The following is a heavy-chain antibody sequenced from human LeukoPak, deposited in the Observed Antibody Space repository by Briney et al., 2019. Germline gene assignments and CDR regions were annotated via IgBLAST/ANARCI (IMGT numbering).Heavy chain of an antibody. V-gene: IGHV4-4*07. D-gene: IGHD2-8*01. J-gene: IGHJ3*02. CDR1: GGSISSYY. CDR2: IYTSGST. CDR3: ARSGGRDIVLMVYAGDNAFDI. Sequence: SETLSLTCTVSGGSISSYYWSWIRQPAGKGLEWIGRIYTSGSTNYNPSLKSRVTMSVDTSKNQFSLKLSSVTAADTAVYYCARSGGRDIVLMVYAGDNAFDIWGQGTMVTVSS.